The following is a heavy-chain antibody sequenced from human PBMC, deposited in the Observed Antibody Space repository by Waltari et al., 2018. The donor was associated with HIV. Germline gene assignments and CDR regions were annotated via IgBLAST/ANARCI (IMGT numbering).Heavy chain of an antibody. CDR3: ARDWDVTTACMDV. CDR2: MFYTGSS. V-gene: IGHV4-39*07. CDR1: GASMRSSSCF. D-gene: IGHD1-26*01. Sequence: QVKLQESGPGLVKPSETLSLTCVVSGASMRSSSCFWGWIRQAPGKGLEWIGSMFYTGSSYYNPSLKSRVNISIDTLNNQFSLKMTSVTAADTAVYYCARDWDVTTACMDVWGQGTTVTVSS. J-gene: IGHJ6*02.